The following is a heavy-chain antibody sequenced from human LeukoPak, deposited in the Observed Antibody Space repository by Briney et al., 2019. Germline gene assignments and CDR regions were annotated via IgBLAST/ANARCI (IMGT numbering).Heavy chain of an antibody. CDR2: IHPGNSKS. V-gene: IGHV5-51*01. Sequence: GESLKISCKTSGYNFTAYWVGWVRQMPGKGLEWMGIIHPGNSKSKNSPSFQGQITLSADKSINTAYLQWSSLKASDTGMYYCATWSPPTHDGTGYMHYWGQGTLVTVSS. CDR1: GYNFTAYW. D-gene: IGHD3/OR15-3a*01. CDR3: ATWSPPTHDGTGYMHY. J-gene: IGHJ4*02.